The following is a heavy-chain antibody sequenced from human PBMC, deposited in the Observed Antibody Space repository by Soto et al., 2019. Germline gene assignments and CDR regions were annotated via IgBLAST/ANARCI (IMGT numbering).Heavy chain of an antibody. D-gene: IGHD3-22*01. Sequence: ASVKVSCKASGYTFTSYAMHWVRQAPGQRLEWMGWINAGNGNTKYSQKFQDRVTITRDTSARTAYMELSSLRSEDTAVYYCAYSSGRDYYFDYWGQGTLVTVSS. CDR1: GYTFTSYA. V-gene: IGHV1-3*01. CDR2: INAGNGNT. CDR3: AYSSGRDYYFDY. J-gene: IGHJ4*02.